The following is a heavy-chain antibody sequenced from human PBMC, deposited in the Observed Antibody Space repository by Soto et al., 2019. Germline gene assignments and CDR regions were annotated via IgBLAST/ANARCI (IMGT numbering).Heavy chain of an antibody. CDR1: GDPVSSGSFY. CDR3: ARKDYDSRLDF. J-gene: IGHJ4*02. CDR2: VYYTGNT. D-gene: IGHD3-22*01. Sequence: PSETLSLTCTVSGDPVSSGSFYWSWIRQPPGKGLEWIGYVYYTGNTNNNPSLKSRVSMSIDTSKNEFSLKLRSVTAADTAVYYCARKDYDSRLDFWGQGSLVTVSS. V-gene: IGHV4-61*01.